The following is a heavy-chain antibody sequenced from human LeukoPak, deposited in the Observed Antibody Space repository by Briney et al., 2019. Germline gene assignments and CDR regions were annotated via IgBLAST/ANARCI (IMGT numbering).Heavy chain of an antibody. CDR2: ISPDAPNS. Sequence: GGSLRLSCAASGFTFSVYYMFWVRQAPGRGLVWVSNISPDAPNSKYADFVEGRFTISRDNAKNTLYLQLNSLRVEDAAVYYCATGYRSAYSWDSWGQGTLVTVSS. CDR3: ATGYRSAYSWDS. D-gene: IGHD5-12*01. J-gene: IGHJ4*02. V-gene: IGHV3-74*03. CDR1: GFTFSVYY.